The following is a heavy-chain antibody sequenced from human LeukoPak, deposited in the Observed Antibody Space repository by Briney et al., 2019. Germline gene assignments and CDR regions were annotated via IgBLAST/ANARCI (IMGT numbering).Heavy chain of an antibody. J-gene: IGHJ4*02. CDR3: ARGGPYYYDSSGYYYV. V-gene: IGHV1-2*02. Sequence: GASVTVSCKASGYTLTGYYMHWVRQAPGQGLEWMGWINPNSGGTNYAQKFQGRVTMTRDTSISTAYMELSRLRSDDTAVYYCARGGPYYYDSSGYYYVWGQGTLVTVSS. CDR2: INPNSGGT. D-gene: IGHD3-22*01. CDR1: GYTLTGYY.